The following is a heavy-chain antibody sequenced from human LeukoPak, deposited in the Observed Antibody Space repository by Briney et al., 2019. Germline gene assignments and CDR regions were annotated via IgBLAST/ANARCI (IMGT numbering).Heavy chain of an antibody. V-gene: IGHV3-53*01. CDR3: AREEGYYDSSEHRFDP. Sequence: PGGSLRLSCAASGFTVSSNYMSWVRQAPGKGLEWVSVIYSGGSTYYADSVKGRFTISRDNSKNTLYLQMNSLRAEDTAVYYCAREEGYYDSSEHRFDPWGQGTLVTVSS. J-gene: IGHJ5*02. D-gene: IGHD3-22*01. CDR2: IYSGGST. CDR1: GFTVSSNY.